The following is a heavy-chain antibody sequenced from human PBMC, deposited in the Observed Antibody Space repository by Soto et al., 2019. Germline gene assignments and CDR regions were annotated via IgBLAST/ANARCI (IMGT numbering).Heavy chain of an antibody. J-gene: IGHJ3*02. CDR3: ASYDDSIDCFDI. CDR2: IYYSGST. Sequence: QVQLQESGPGLVKPSQTLSLTCTVSGDSISTGVYSGSWIRNHQGKGLEWIGYIYYSGSTYYNPSLKSRVTISIDTSKNQFSLKLSSVTAADTAVYYCASYDDSIDCFDIWGQGTMVTVSS. V-gene: IGHV4-31*03. CDR1: GDSISTGVYS. D-gene: IGHD3-22*01.